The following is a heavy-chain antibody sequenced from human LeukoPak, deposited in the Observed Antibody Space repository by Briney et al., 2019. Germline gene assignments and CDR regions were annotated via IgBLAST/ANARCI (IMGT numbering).Heavy chain of an antibody. D-gene: IGHD1-26*01. CDR3: ARDSSGSYSRYYFDY. V-gene: IGHV3-30*02. CDR2: IRYDGSNK. Sequence: PGGSLRLSCAASGFTFSSYGMHWVRQAPGKGLEWVAFIRYDGSNKYYADSVKGRFTISRDNAKNSLYLQMNSLRAEDTAVYYCARDSSGSYSRYYFDYWGQGTLVTVSS. CDR1: GFTFSSYG. J-gene: IGHJ4*02.